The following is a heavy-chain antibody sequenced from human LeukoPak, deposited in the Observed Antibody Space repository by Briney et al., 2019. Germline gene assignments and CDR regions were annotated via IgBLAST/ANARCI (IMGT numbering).Heavy chain of an antibody. Sequence: GRSLRLSCAASGFTFSSYAMHWVRQAPGKGLEWVAVISYDGSNKYYADSVKGRFSISRDNSNLYLQMSSLRAEDTAVYYCARSLKWNLVGFDYWGQGTLVTVSS. V-gene: IGHV3-30*04. CDR3: ARSLKWNLVGFDY. CDR1: GFTFSSYA. D-gene: IGHD1-1*01. J-gene: IGHJ4*02. CDR2: ISYDGSNK.